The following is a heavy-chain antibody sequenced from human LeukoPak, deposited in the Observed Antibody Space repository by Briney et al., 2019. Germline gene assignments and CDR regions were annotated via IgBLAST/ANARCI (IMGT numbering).Heavy chain of an antibody. V-gene: IGHV4-34*01. Sequence: SETLSLTCAVYGGSFSGYYWSWIRQPPGKGLEWIGEINHSGSTNYNPSLKSQVTISVDTSKNQFSLKLSSVTAADTAVYYCARGDYALDLWGRGTLVTVSS. D-gene: IGHD4-17*01. CDR3: ARGDYALDL. CDR2: INHSGST. J-gene: IGHJ2*01. CDR1: GGSFSGYY.